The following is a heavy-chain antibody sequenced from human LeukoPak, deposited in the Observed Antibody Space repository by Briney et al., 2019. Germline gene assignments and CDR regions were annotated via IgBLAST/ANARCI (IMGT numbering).Heavy chain of an antibody. V-gene: IGHV3-53*01. CDR2: IHTSGDT. D-gene: IGHD4-17*01. CDR1: GFTFSSYA. Sequence: GGSLRLSCSASGFTFSSYAMHWVRQAPGKGLEWVSAIHTSGDTCYADSVKGRFTISRDTSKNTLYLQINSLRVEDTAVYYCIVFGDSNHWGQGTLVTVSS. CDR3: IVFGDSNH. J-gene: IGHJ5*02.